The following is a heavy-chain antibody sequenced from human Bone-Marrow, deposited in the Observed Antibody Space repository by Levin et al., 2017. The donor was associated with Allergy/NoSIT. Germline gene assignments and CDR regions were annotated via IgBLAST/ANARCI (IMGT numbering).Heavy chain of an antibody. CDR3: VRVPTLSPCTSGICHIGHGMDV. CDR2: MFHTGGT. J-gene: IGHJ6*02. Sequence: SETLSLTCVVSGYYISSGYYWGWIRQPPGKGLEWIGTMFHTGGTFLNPSLKSRVTISVDTSKNHVSLKLYSVTAADTAVYYCVRVPTLSPCTSGICHIGHGMDVWGQGTTVTVS. D-gene: IGHD2-2*01. CDR1: GYYISSGYY. V-gene: IGHV4-38-2*01.